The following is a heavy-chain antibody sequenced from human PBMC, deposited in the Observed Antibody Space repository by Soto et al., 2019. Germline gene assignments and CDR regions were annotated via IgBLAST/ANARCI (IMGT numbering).Heavy chain of an antibody. CDR2: ISWNSGSV. J-gene: IGHJ4*02. CDR1: GFTFDHYA. D-gene: IGHD5-18*01. CDR3: AKAVGSYGNFDY. Sequence: EVQLVESGGGLVQPGRSLRLSCAASGFTFDHYAMHWVRQPPGKGLEWVSGISWNSGSVGYADSVKGRFTISRDNAKNSLYLQMSSLRAKDTALYYCAKAVGSYGNFDYWGQGTLVTVSS. V-gene: IGHV3-9*01.